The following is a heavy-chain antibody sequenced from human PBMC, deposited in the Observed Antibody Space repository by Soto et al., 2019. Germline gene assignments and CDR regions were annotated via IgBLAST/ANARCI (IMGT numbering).Heavy chain of an antibody. D-gene: IGHD2-2*01. CDR2: IIPILGIA. V-gene: IGHV1-69*04. CDR1: GGTFSSYT. Sequence: ASVKVSCKASGGTFSSYTIGWVRQAPGQGLEWMGRIIPILGIANYAQKFQGRVTITRDTSASTAYMELSSLRSEDTAVYYCARDLGYCSSTSCYGVVKGDPGPSDYWGQGTLVTVSS. J-gene: IGHJ4*02. CDR3: ARDLGYCSSTSCYGVVKGDPGPSDY.